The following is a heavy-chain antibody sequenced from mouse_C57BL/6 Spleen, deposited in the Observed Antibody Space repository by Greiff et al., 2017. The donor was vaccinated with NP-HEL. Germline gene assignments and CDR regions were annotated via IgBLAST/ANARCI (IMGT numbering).Heavy chain of an antibody. CDR1: GYTFTEYT. D-gene: IGHD1-1*01. CDR2: FYPGSGSI. CDR3: ARHEGYYGSGYWYFDV. Sequence: QVHVKQSGAELVKPGASVKLSCKASGYTFTEYTIHWVKQRSGQGLEWIGWFYPGSGSIKYNEKFKDKATLTADKSSSTVYMELSRLTSEDSAVYFCARHEGYYGSGYWYFDVWGTGTTVTVSS. V-gene: IGHV1-62-2*01. J-gene: IGHJ1*03.